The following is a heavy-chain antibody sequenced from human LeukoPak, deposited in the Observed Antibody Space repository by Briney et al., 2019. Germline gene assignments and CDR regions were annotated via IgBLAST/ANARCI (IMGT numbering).Heavy chain of an antibody. D-gene: IGHD6-13*01. CDR3: AKEASQGSSHDY. CDR1: GFTFSDYY. J-gene: IGHJ4*02. Sequence: GGSLRLSCAASGFTFSDYYMSWIRQAPGKGLEWVSYISSSGSTIYYADSVKGRFTISRDNSKNTLYLQMNSLRAEDTAVYYCAKEASQGSSHDYWGQGTLVTVSS. CDR2: ISSSGSTI. V-gene: IGHV3-11*01.